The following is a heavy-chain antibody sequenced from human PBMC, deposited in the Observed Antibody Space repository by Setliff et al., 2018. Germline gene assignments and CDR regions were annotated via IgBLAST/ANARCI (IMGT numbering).Heavy chain of an antibody. Sequence: NPSETLSLTCAVSGVSVNSLTWWSWVRQTPGKGLEWIGFIYHDGNPKFNPSVNYNLSLKSRVTMSIDKSKNQFSLNLRSVTAADTAVYYCTRGGERYHTANWGQGALVTVSS. D-gene: IGHD2-2*01. CDR1: GVSVNSLTW. CDR2: IYHDGNP. V-gene: IGHV4-28*03. CDR3: TRGGERYHTAN. J-gene: IGHJ4*02.